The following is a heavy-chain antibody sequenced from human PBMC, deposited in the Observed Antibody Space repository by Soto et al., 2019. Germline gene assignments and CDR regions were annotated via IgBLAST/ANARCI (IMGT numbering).Heavy chain of an antibody. J-gene: IGHJ5*02. D-gene: IGHD5-12*01. CDR2: NNDSESA. CDR1: DGSFRRYD. Sequence: SEARSLTCGGKDGSFRRYDLTWFRQPLGNGLEWIGENNDSESANYSPALKTRVSIGIDAAKNQVSLILNSVTSADTAVYYCARGGYNGYGPFATWGQGTLVT. V-gene: IGHV4-34*01. CDR3: ARGGYNGYGPFAT.